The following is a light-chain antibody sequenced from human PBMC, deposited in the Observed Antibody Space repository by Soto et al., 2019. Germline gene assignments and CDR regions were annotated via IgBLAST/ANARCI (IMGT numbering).Light chain of an antibody. Sequence: SYELTQPPSVSVAPEQTARITCGGTNIGGKSVHWYQQKPGQAPALVVYDDSDRPSGIPERISGSNSGNTATLTISRVEVGDEAEYYCQVWDSSREHVVFGGGTKVTVL. CDR2: DDS. CDR1: NIGGKS. CDR3: QVWDSSREHVV. V-gene: IGLV3-21*02. J-gene: IGLJ2*01.